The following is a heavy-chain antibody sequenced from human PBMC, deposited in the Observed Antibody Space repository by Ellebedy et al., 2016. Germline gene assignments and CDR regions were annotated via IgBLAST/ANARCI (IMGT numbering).Heavy chain of an antibody. J-gene: IGHJ3*02. CDR1: GSTFSDQY. D-gene: IGHD1-26*01. Sequence: GGSLRLSXAASGSTFSDQYVDWVRQAPGKGLERVGRISNKKNGYTTEYAASVTGRFIISRDDSKNSLYLQMNSLKTEDTAVYSCTRGYSGVSVYAFDIWGQGTMVTVSS. CDR3: TRGYSGVSVYAFDI. CDR2: ISNKKNGYTT. V-gene: IGHV3-72*01.